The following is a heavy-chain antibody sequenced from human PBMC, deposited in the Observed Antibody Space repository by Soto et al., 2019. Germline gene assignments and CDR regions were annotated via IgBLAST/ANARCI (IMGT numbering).Heavy chain of an antibody. CDR3: AHSDGGYEIIYFDF. CDR2: IYYNDDR. CDR1: GVSFTTALVY. D-gene: IGHD5-12*01. V-gene: IGHV2-5*01. J-gene: IGHJ4*02. Sequence: SGPRLVNPRETLTLTCTFSGVSFTTALVYMGWTLPTPGGALEWLTLIYYNDDRRFSPSLKTRLTITGDTSKNQVVLSLTNVDPGDTATYFCAHSDGGYEIIYFDFWGQGIPVTVSS.